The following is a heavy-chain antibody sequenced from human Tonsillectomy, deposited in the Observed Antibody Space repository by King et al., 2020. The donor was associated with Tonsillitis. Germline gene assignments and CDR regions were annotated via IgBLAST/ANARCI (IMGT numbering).Heavy chain of an antibody. J-gene: IGHJ3*01. D-gene: IGHD5-24*01. CDR2: ISSSGSTI. Sequence: QVQLVESGGGLVKPGGSLRLPCAASGFTFSDYYMSWIRQAPGKGLEWVSYISSSGSTIYYADSVKGRFTSSRDNAKNSLYLQMNSLRAEDTAVYYCARVLEMATIGPPGETFDFWGQGTMATVSS. CDR1: GFTFSDYY. V-gene: IGHV3-11*01. CDR3: ARVLEMATIGPPGETFDF.